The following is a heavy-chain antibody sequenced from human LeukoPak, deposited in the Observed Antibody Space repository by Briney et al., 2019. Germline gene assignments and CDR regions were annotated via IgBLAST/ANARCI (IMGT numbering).Heavy chain of an antibody. J-gene: IGHJ5*02. V-gene: IGHV4-34*01. CDR1: GGSFSGYY. CDR2: INHSGST. CDR3: ARGVRYDFWSGSNRHYNWFDP. Sequence: PSETLSLTCAVYGGSFSGYYWSWIRQPPGKGLEWIGEINHSGSTNYNPSLKSRVTISVDTSKNQFSLKLSSVTAADTAVYYCARGVRYDFWSGSNRHYNWFDPWGQGTLVTVSS. D-gene: IGHD3-3*01.